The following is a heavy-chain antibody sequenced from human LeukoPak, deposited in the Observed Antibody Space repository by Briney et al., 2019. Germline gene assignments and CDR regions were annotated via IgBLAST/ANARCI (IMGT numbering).Heavy chain of an antibody. Sequence: PGGSLRLSCAASGFTFSGYWMSWVRQAPGKGLEWVSAISGSGGSTYYADSVKGRFTISRDNSKNTLYLQMNSLRAEDTAVYYCAKDGVYSSSWTDYWGQGTLVTVSS. CDR3: AKDGVYSSSWTDY. CDR1: GFTFSGYW. J-gene: IGHJ4*02. D-gene: IGHD6-13*01. V-gene: IGHV3-23*01. CDR2: ISGSGGST.